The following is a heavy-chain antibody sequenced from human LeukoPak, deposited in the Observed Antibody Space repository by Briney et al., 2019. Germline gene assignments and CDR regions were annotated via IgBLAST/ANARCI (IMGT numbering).Heavy chain of an antibody. CDR1: GYTFTGYY. CDR2: INPNSGGT. V-gene: IGHV1-2*02. CDR3: ARPDYYDSSGLDY. Sequence: GASVKVSCKASGYTFTGYYMHWVRQAPGQGLEWRGWINPNSGGTNYAQKFQGRVTMTRDTSISTAYMELSRLRSDDTAVYYCARPDYYDSSGLDYWGQGTLVTVSS. J-gene: IGHJ4*02. D-gene: IGHD3-22*01.